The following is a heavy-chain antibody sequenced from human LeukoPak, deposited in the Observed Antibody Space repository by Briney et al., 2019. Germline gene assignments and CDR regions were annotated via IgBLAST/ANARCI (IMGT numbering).Heavy chain of an antibody. Sequence: SETLSLTCTVSGGSISSSSYYWGWIRQPPGKGLEWIGSIYYSGSTYYNPSLKSRVTMSVDTSKSQFSLKLSSVTAADTAIYYCARDRGGSYYLDYWGQGTLVPVSS. CDR1: GGSISSSSYY. CDR2: IYYSGST. CDR3: ARDRGGSYYLDY. J-gene: IGHJ4*02. V-gene: IGHV4-39*07. D-gene: IGHD3-16*01.